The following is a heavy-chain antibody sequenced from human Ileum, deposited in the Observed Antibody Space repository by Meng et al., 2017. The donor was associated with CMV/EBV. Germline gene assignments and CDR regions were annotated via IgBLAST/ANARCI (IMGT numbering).Heavy chain of an antibody. Sequence: GSLRLSCTVSGGSIGSDYWSWIRQPPGKGLEWIGYIYYSGITNYNPSLKSRVIITVDTSKNQFPLKLSSVTAADTAVYYCARSSFEFLGPHYYGMDVWGQGTTVTVSS. V-gene: IGHV4-59*01. CDR3: ARSSFEFLGPHYYGMDV. D-gene: IGHD3-3*01. CDR2: IYYSGIT. CDR1: GGSIGSDY. J-gene: IGHJ6*02.